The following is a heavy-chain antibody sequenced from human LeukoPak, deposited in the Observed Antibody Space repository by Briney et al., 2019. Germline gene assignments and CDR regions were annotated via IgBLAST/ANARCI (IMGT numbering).Heavy chain of an antibody. J-gene: IGHJ6*02. CDR2: MNPNSGNT. V-gene: IGHV1-8*01. CDR1: GYTSTSYD. D-gene: IGHD1-26*01. CDR3: ARSWELRYGMDV. Sequence: ASVKVSCKASGYTSTSYDINWVRQATGQGLEWMGWMNPNSGNTGYAQKFQGRVTMTRNTSISTAYMELSSLRSEDTAVYYCARSWELRYGMDVWGQGTTVTVSS.